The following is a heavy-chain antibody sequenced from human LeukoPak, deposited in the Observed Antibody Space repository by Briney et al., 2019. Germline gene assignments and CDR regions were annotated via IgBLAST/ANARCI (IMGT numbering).Heavy chain of an antibody. CDR2: ISYDGGNK. CDR3: AKSLRRVPAAPRAAFDI. V-gene: IGHV3-30-3*02. J-gene: IGHJ3*02. Sequence: GGSLRLSCAASGFTFSSYGMHWVRQAPGKGLEWVAVISYDGGNKYYADSVKGRFTISRDNSKNTLYLQMNSLRAEDTAVYYCAKSLRRVPAAPRAAFDIWGQGTMVTVSS. D-gene: IGHD2-2*01. CDR1: GFTFSSYG.